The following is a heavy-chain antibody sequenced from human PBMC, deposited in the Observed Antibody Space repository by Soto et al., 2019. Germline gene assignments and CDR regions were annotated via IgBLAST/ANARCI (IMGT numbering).Heavy chain of an antibody. CDR1: GYAFSNND. V-gene: IGHV1-8*01. CDR3: ARMATSGTLQWFAP. Sequence: QVQLVQSGAEVKKPGASVKVSCQASGYAFSNNDISWVRQGTGQGLEWMGWMNPNSGNGGYAQKFQGRVTMTRDTSTSNAYMELSSLTSDDTAIYYCARMATSGTLQWFAPWGQGTLVPVSS. J-gene: IGHJ5*02. CDR2: MNPNSGNG. D-gene: IGHD4-4*01.